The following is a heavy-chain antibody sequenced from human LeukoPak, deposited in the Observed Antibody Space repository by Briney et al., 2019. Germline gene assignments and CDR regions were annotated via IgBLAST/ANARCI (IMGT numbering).Heavy chain of an antibody. V-gene: IGHV4-34*01. Sequence: SETLSLTCAVYGGSFSGYYWSWIRQPPGKGLEWIGEINHSGSTNYNPSLKSRVTISVDTSKNQFSLKLSSVTAADTAAYYCARLGRTYYDFWSGPWGQGTLVTVSS. CDR1: GGSFSGYY. J-gene: IGHJ5*02. CDR2: INHSGST. CDR3: ARLGRTYYDFWSGP. D-gene: IGHD3-3*01.